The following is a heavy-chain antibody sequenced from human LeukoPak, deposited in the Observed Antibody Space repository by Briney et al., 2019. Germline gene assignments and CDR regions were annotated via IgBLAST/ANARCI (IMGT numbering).Heavy chain of an antibody. D-gene: IGHD3-3*01. CDR3: ARRSGYYSLDY. CDR1: GFTFSSYA. Sequence: PGGSLRLSXAASGFTFSSYAMSWVRQAPGKGLEWVSPISGSGASAHYADSVKGRFTTSRDNSKNTLYLQMNSLRAEDTAVYYCARRSGYYSLDYWGQGTLVTVSS. CDR2: ISGSGASA. J-gene: IGHJ4*02. V-gene: IGHV3-23*01.